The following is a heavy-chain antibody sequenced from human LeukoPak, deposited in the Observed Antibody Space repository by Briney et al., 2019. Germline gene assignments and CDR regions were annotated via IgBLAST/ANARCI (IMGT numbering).Heavy chain of an antibody. J-gene: IGHJ4*02. CDR2: ISGSGADS. CDR3: AKEPSSGWSRIDS. V-gene: IGHV3-23*01. CDR1: GLTFSSYA. Sequence: GGSLRLSCAASGLTFSSYAMSWVRQAPGKGLEWVSSISGSGADSYYADSVKGRFTISRENSKNTVDLQMNSLRDEDTAIYYCAKEPSSGWSRIDSWGQGTLVIVSS. D-gene: IGHD6-19*01.